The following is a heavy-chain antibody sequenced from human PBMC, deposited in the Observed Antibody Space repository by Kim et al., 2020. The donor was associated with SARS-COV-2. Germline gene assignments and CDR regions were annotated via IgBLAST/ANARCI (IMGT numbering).Heavy chain of an antibody. J-gene: IGHJ4*02. Sequence: GSISSYYWSWIRQPPGKGLEWIGYIYYSGSTNYNPSLKSRVTISVDTSKNQFSLKLSSVTAADTAVYYCASSSGSYLIYFDYWGQGTLVTVSS. CDR2: IYYSGST. CDR1: GSISSYY. D-gene: IGHD1-26*01. CDR3: ASSSGSYLIYFDY. V-gene: IGHV4-59*01.